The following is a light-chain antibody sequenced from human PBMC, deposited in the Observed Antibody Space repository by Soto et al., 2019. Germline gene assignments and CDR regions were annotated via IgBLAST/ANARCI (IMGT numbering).Light chain of an antibody. V-gene: IGLV2-14*01. CDR3: SSYTSSSTSWV. Sequence: QSALTQPASVSGSPGQSITISCTGTSSDVGGYNYVSWYQQHPGKAPKLMIYEVSNRPSGVSNRFSGSKSGNTACLTISGLQAEDEADYYCSSYTSSSTSWVFGGGTKLTVL. CDR1: SSDVGGYNY. CDR2: EVS. J-gene: IGLJ3*02.